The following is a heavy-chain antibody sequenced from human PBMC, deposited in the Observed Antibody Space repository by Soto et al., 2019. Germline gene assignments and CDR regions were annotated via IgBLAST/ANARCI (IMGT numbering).Heavy chain of an antibody. J-gene: IGHJ6*02. CDR1: GFTFSSCA. Sequence: GGSLRLSCAASGFTFSSCAMHWVRQAPGKGLEWVAVISYDGSNKYYADSVKGRFTISRDNSKNTLYLQMNSLRAEDTAVYYCAGYYYGMDVWGQGTTVTVSS. CDR3: AGYYYGMDV. V-gene: IGHV3-30-3*01. CDR2: ISYDGSNK.